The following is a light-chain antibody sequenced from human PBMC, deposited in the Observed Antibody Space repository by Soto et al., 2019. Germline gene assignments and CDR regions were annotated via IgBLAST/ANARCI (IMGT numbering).Light chain of an antibody. CDR1: QTISSS. CDR3: QQTYRLPPT. Sequence: DTQMTQSPSTLAVCIGASSTRVWRASQTISSSLIWYQKRPGTPPTLLIRGASILQRGVPSRYSGGVSRTAVTLTIASLQPEQLATYYCQQTYRLPPTFAQGTKV. V-gene: IGKV1-39*01. J-gene: IGKJ1*01. CDR2: GAS.